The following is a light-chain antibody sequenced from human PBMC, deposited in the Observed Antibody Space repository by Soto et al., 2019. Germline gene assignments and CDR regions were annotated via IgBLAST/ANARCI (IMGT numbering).Light chain of an antibody. CDR2: NAS. V-gene: IGKV1-5*03. CDR1: QSIRSC. J-gene: IGKJ4*01. Sequence: DIQMTQSPSTLSASLGDRVTITCRASQSIRSCLAWYQQKPGKAPKLLIYNASSLESGVPSRFSGSGSGTEFTLTISRLQPDDFATYYCQQYDSYPLTFGGGTKVEIK. CDR3: QQYDSYPLT.